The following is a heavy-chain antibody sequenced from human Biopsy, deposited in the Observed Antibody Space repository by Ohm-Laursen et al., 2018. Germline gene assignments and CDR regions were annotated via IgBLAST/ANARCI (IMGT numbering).Heavy chain of an antibody. D-gene: IGHD1-26*01. Sequence: SLRLSCAASGFIFSDYYMSWIRQAPGKGLEWVSNINSVGTIYYADSVRGRFTISRDNAHNSLYLHMNSLRAEDMAVYYCARLNSGTYDASDLWGQGTMVIVSS. CDR2: INSVGTI. CDR3: ARLNSGTYDASDL. J-gene: IGHJ3*01. CDR1: GFIFSDYY. V-gene: IGHV3-69-1*02.